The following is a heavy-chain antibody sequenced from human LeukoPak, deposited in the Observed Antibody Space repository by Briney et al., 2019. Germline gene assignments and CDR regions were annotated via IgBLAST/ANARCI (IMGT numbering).Heavy chain of an antibody. J-gene: IGHJ4*02. D-gene: IGHD2-15*01. CDR2: INEDGSTT. V-gene: IGHV3-7*01. CDR1: GFALRSYW. CDR3: ARDATRGGDFDS. Sequence: GGSLGLSCAASGFALRSYWMGWVRQTPGKGLEWLANINEDGSTTYYVDSVKGRFTISRNNADNSLYLQMNSLRAEDTAVYYCARDATRGGDFDSWGQGTLVTVSS.